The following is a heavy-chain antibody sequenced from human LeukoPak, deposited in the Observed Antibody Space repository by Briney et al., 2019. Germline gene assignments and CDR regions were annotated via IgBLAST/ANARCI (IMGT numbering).Heavy chain of an antibody. CDR2: IKQDGSEK. CDR1: GFTFSSYS. V-gene: IGHV3-7*01. D-gene: IGHD1-26*01. CDR3: ARVMGIVGATIMDYFDY. J-gene: IGHJ4*02. Sequence: GGSLRLSCAASGFTFSSYSMNWVRQAPGKGLEWVANIKQDGSEKYYVDSVKGRFTISRDNAKNSLYLQMNSLRAEDTAVYYCARVMGIVGATIMDYFDYWGQGTLVTVSS.